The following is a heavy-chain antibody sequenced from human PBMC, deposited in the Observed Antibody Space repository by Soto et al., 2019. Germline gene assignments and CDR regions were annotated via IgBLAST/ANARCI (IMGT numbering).Heavy chain of an antibody. V-gene: IGHV4-61*01. CDR1: GGSVRSGSYY. J-gene: IGHJ4*02. Sequence: PSETLSLTCTVSGGSVRSGSYYWSWIRQPPGRGLECIGYIYYSESTNYNPSLQSRVTISLDTSKNQFSLKTSSVTAADTAVYYCARNTWGVSNNYYFDSWGQGTLVTVSS. CDR3: ARNTWGVSNNYYFDS. D-gene: IGHD1-1*01. CDR2: IYYSEST.